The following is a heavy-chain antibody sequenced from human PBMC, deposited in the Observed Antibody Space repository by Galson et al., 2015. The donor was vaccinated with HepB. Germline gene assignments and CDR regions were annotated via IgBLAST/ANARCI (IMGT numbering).Heavy chain of an antibody. CDR3: ARVLVHRFLDWLPDYYDYGMDV. CDR2: IRAYNGKT. CDR1: GYTFTSYG. Sequence: SVKVSCKASGYTFTSYGISWVRQAPGQGHEWMGWIRAYNGKTNYAQKLQGRVTMTTDTSTSTAYMDLRSLRSDDTAVYYCARVLVHRFLDWLPDYYDYGMDVWGQGTTVTVSS. D-gene: IGHD3-3*01. V-gene: IGHV1-18*04. J-gene: IGHJ6*02.